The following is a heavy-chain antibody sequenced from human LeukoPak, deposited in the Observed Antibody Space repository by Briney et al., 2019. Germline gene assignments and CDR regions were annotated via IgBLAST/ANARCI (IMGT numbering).Heavy chain of an antibody. D-gene: IGHD4-17*01. CDR1: GFTVSAYA. CDR2: IYDDNT. CDR3: AKDSVTTGSFDY. Sequence: QPGGSLRLSWAASGFTVSAYAMAWVRQAPGKGLEWVSTIYDDNTYYADSVKGRFAISTDNSKNTLYLQMNSLRAEDTAVYYCAKDSVTTGSFDYWGQGTLVTVSS. J-gene: IGHJ4*02. V-gene: IGHV3-23*01.